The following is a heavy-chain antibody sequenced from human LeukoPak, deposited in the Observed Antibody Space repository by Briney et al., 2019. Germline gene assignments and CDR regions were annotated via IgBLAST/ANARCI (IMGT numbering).Heavy chain of an antibody. Sequence: GGSLRLSCAASGFTFSSYGMHWVRQAPGKGLEWVSSISSSSSYINYADSVKGRFTISRDNAKNSLYLQMNSLRAEDTAVYYCAREVRIAASGRAFDMWGQGTMVTVSS. J-gene: IGHJ3*02. V-gene: IGHV3-21*01. D-gene: IGHD6-13*01. CDR1: GFTFSSYG. CDR2: ISSSSSYI. CDR3: AREVRIAASGRAFDM.